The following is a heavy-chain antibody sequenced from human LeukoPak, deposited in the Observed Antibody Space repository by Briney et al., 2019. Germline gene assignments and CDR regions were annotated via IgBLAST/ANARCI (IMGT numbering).Heavy chain of an antibody. CDR2: IYTSGST. CDR3: AREPDQYYYDSSGYFSYNWFDP. J-gene: IGHJ5*02. CDR1: GGSISSGSYY. Sequence: PSETLSLTSTVSGGSISSGSYYWSWIRQPAGKGLEWIGRIYTSGSTNYNPSLKSRVTISVDTSKNQFSLKLSSVTAADTAVYYCAREPDQYYYDSSGYFSYNWFDPWGQGTLVTVSS. D-gene: IGHD3-22*01. V-gene: IGHV4-61*02.